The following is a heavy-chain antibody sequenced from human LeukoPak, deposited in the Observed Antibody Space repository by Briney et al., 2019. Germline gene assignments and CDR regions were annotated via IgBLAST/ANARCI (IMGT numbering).Heavy chain of an antibody. CDR1: GFTFTTYS. CDR3: ARDQYGDYANDY. Sequence: GGSLRLSCAASGFTFTTYSTNWVSQAPGKGLEWVSSISSSGDYIYYADSLKGRFTISRDNAKNSLYLQMNSLRAEDTAVYYCARDQYGDYANDYWGQGTLVTVSS. D-gene: IGHD4-17*01. V-gene: IGHV3-21*01. CDR2: ISSSGDYI. J-gene: IGHJ4*02.